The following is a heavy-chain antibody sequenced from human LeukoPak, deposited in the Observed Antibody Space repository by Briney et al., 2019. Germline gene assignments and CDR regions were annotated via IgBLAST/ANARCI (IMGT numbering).Heavy chain of an antibody. CDR3: ARGRDGSQSPIDD. D-gene: IGHD5-24*01. CDR1: GFTFSSYN. J-gene: IGHJ4*02. V-gene: IGHV3-21*01. Sequence: PGGSLRLSCAASGFTFSSYNMNWVRRAPGKGLEWVSSISSSSSYIYYADSVKGRFTISRDNAKNSLYLQMNSLRAEDTAVYYCARGRDGSQSPIDDWGQGTLVTVSS. CDR2: ISSSSSYI.